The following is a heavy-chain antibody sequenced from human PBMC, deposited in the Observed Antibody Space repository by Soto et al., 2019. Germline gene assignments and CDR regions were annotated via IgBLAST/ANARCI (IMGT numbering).Heavy chain of an antibody. V-gene: IGHV4-34*01. CDR3: ARGRRTAVTIDY. J-gene: IGHJ4*02. CDR2: INHSGST. Sequence: ASETLSLTCAVYGGSFSGYYWSWIRQPPGKGLEWIGEINHSGSTNYNPSLKSRVTISVETSKNQFSLKLNSVTAADTAVYYCARGRRTAVTIDYWGQGTLVTVSS. CDR1: GGSFSGYY. D-gene: IGHD4-17*01.